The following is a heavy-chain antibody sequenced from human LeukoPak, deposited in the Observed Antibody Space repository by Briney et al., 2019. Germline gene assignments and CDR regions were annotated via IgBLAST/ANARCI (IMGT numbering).Heavy chain of an antibody. CDR3: ARDTVTTSHDAFDI. D-gene: IGHD4-17*01. J-gene: IGHJ3*02. CDR1: GYTFTSYG. CDR2: ISAYNGNT. V-gene: IGHV1-18*01. Sequence: GASVKVSCKASGYTFTSYGISWVRQAPGQGLKWMGWISAYNGNTNYAQKLQGRVTMTTDTSTSTAYMELRSLRSDDTAVYYCARDTVTTSHDAFDIWGQGTMVTVSS.